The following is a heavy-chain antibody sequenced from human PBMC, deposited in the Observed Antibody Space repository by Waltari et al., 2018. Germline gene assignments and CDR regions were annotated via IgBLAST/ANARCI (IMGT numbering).Heavy chain of an antibody. CDR3: ARLDSRSGSYYFDY. CDR2: IYYSGST. Sequence: PPGKGLEWIGNIYYSGSTYYNPSLKSRVTTYIDTSKNQFSLKLGSVTAADTAVYFCARLDSRSGSYYFDYWGQGTLVTVSS. D-gene: IGHD1-26*01. V-gene: IGHV4-39*01. J-gene: IGHJ4*02.